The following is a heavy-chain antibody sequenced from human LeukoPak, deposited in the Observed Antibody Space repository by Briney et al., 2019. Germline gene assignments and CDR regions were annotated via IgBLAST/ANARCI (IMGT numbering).Heavy chain of an antibody. Sequence: ASVKVSCKASGHTFTGYYMHWVGQAPGQGLEWMGWINPNSGGTNHAQKFQGRVSMTRDTSISTAYMELSRLRSDDTAVYYCAQSSGWDSLKYWGQGTLVTVSS. D-gene: IGHD6-19*01. J-gene: IGHJ4*02. CDR2: INPNSGGT. V-gene: IGHV1-2*02. CDR1: GHTFTGYY. CDR3: AQSSGWDSLKY.